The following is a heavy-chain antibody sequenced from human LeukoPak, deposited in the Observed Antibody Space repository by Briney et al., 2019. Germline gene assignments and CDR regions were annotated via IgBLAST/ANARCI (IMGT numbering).Heavy chain of an antibody. CDR2: IIPMFGTV. V-gene: IGHV1-69*13. CDR1: GDTFSNYG. D-gene: IGHD2-8*02. J-gene: IGHJ4*02. CDR3: ARDPAPTGDR. Sequence: ASVKVSCKASGDTFSNYGLSWVRQAPGQGLEWMGGIIPMFGTVNYAQKFQGRVTITADESTSTAYMELSSLRSEDTAVYYCARDPAPTGDRWGQGTLVTVSS.